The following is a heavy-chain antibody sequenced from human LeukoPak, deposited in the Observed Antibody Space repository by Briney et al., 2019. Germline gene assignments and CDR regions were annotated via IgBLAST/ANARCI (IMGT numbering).Heavy chain of an antibody. Sequence: SETLSLTCSVSGYSFTSGHYWGWIRQPPGKGLEWIGNIYHTGSTHYNPSLKSRVTISVDTSKNQFSLKLSSVTAADTAVYYCAAQGRYSSGWRADYWGQGTLVTVSS. CDR2: IYHTGST. CDR3: AAQGRYSSGWRADY. V-gene: IGHV4-38-2*01. CDR1: GYSFTSGHY. J-gene: IGHJ4*02. D-gene: IGHD6-19*01.